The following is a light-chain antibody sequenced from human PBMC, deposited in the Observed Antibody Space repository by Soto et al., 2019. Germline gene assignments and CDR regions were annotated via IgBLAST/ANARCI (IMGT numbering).Light chain of an antibody. CDR1: QGITNY. CDR3: QKYHSAPRMFT. V-gene: IGKV1-27*01. J-gene: IGKJ3*01. Sequence: DIQMTQSPSSLSASVGDRVTITCRASQGITNYLAWYQQKPGKVPKLLIYDASTLQSGVPSRFSGSGSGTDFTLTISSLQPEDVATYYCQKYHSAPRMFTFGPGTKVDIK. CDR2: DAS.